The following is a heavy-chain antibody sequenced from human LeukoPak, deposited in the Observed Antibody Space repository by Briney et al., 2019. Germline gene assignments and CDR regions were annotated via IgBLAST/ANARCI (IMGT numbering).Heavy chain of an antibody. CDR2: LYYSGST. Sequence: SETLSLTCTVSAGSISSYYWSWIRQPPGKGLEWIGYLYYSGSTNYNPALKSRVTISEDTSKNQSPLKLSCVTAPDTAVYYCARLGTGGYSGPIDYRGQGTLVTVYS. J-gene: IGHJ4*02. D-gene: IGHD5-12*01. CDR1: AGSISSYY. V-gene: IGHV4-59*08. CDR3: ARLGTGGYSGPIDY.